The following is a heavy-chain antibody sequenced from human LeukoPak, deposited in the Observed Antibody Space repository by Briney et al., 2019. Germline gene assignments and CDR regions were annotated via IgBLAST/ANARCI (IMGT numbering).Heavy chain of an antibody. D-gene: IGHD2-15*01. V-gene: IGHV3-21*01. CDR2: ITNNGVYT. J-gene: IGHJ4*02. CDR1: GFTFSSYA. Sequence: GGSLRLSCAASGFTFSSYAMSWVRQAPGKGLEWVSSITNNGVYTYYTDSVKGRFTISRDNANNSLYLQMNSLSAEDTAIYYCARQPQVAHFDYWGQGTLVSVSS. CDR3: ARQPQVAHFDY.